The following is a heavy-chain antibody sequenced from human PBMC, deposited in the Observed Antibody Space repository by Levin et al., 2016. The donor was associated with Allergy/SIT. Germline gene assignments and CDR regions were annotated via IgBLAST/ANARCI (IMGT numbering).Heavy chain of an antibody. J-gene: IGHJ4*02. V-gene: IGHV1-69*01. Sequence: WVRQAPGQGLEWVGEVTPPFGTTNYAQKFQGRVTITADESTSTVYMEVGSLTSDDTAVYFCASCSTGYLWQLQRGGTTYFDYWGQGSLVTVS. D-gene: IGHD2-15*01. CDR3: ASCSTGYLWQLQRGGTTYFDY. CDR2: VTPPFGTT.